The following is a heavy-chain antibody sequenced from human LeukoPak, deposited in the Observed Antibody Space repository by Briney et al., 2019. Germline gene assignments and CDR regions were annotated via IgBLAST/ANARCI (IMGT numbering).Heavy chain of an antibody. CDR2: INHSGST. CDR1: GGSFSGYY. Sequence: KPSETLSLTCAVYGGSFSGYYWSWIRQPPGKGLEWIGEINHSGSTNYNPSLKRRVTISVDTSKNQFSLKLSSVTAADTAVYYCARKRSPRSPFDYWGQGTLVTVSS. D-gene: IGHD3-3*01. J-gene: IGHJ4*02. CDR3: ARKRSPRSPFDY. V-gene: IGHV4-34*01.